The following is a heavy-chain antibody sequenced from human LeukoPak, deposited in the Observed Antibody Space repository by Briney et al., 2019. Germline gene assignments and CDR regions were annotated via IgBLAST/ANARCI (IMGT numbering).Heavy chain of an antibody. D-gene: IGHD6-13*01. CDR2: IYSGGST. CDR3: ARSNCDSCYRGVWYYFDF. CDR1: GFTFSNSY. Sequence: GGSLRLSCAASGFTFSNSYMSWVRQAPGKGLEWVSVIYSGGSTYYADSVKGRFTISRDNSKDTLFLQMNSLRAEDTAVYYCARSNCDSCYRGVWYYFDFWGQGTLVTVSS. V-gene: IGHV3-66*01. J-gene: IGHJ4*02.